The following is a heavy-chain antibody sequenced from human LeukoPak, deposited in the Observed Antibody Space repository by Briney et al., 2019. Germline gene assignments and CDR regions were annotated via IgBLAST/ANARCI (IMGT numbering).Heavy chain of an antibody. Sequence: GGSLRLSCAASGFTFSSYWMSWVRQAPRKGLEWVANIKQDGSEKYYVDSVEGRFTISRDNAKNSLYLQMNSLRAEDTAVYYCARDSWELRYAFDIWGQGTMVTVSS. CDR1: GFTFSSYW. J-gene: IGHJ3*02. V-gene: IGHV3-7*01. D-gene: IGHD1-26*01. CDR3: ARDSWELRYAFDI. CDR2: IKQDGSEK.